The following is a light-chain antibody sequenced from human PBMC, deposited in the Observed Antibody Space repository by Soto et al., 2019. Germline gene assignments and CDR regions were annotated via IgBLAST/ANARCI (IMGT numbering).Light chain of an antibody. CDR3: QKYNSAPLT. CDR1: PGIINY. J-gene: IGKJ5*01. V-gene: IGKV1-27*01. CDR2: AAS. Sequence: DIQMTQSPSSLSASVGDRVTITCRASPGIINYLAWYQQKPGKVPKLLIYAASTLQSGVPSRFSGSGSGTEFTLTISSLQPEGVATYYCQKYNSAPLTFGQGTRLEIK.